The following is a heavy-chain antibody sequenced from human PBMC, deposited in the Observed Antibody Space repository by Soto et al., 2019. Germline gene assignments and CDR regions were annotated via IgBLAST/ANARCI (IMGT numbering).Heavy chain of an antibody. D-gene: IGHD2-2*01. CDR1: GYTFTSYG. CDR2: ISAYNGNT. CDR3: ATEGVVLAAMRVDYYYYYMDV. J-gene: IGHJ6*03. Sequence: ASVKVSCKASGYTFTSYGISWVRQAPGQGLEWMGWISAYNGNTNYAQKLQGRVTMTTDTSTSTAYMELRSLRSDDPAVYYRATEGVVLAAMRVDYYYYYMDVWGKRTTVAVSS. V-gene: IGHV1-18*01.